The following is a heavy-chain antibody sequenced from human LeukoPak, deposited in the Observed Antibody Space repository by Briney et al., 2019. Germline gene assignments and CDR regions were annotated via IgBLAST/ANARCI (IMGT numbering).Heavy chain of an antibody. CDR2: IIPIFGTA. D-gene: IGHD5-12*01. Sequence: SVKVSCKASGGTFCSYAISWVRQAPGQGLEWMGGIIPIFGTANYAQKFQGRVTITADESTSTAYMELRSLRSEDTAVYYCAMEVATISDYWGQGTLVTVSS. CDR3: AMEVATISDY. J-gene: IGHJ4*02. CDR1: GGTFCSYA. V-gene: IGHV1-69*01.